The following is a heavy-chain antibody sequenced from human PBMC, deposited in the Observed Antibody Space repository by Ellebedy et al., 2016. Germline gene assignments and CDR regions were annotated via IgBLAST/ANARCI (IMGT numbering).Heavy chain of an antibody. D-gene: IGHD4-17*01. J-gene: IGHJ4*02. CDR2: ISGSGGST. CDR3: VPWGDGDYVGVY. V-gene: IGHV3-23*01. CDR1: GFTFSSYA. Sequence: GESLKISXAASGFTFSSYAMSWVRQAPGKGLEWVSAISGSGGSTYYADSVKGRFTISRDNSKNTLYLQMNSLRAEDTAVYYCVPWGDGDYVGVYWGQGTLVTVSS.